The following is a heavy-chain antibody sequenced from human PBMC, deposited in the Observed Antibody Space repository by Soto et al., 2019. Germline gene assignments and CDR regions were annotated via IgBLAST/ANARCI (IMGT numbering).Heavy chain of an antibody. CDR2: IYYSGST. CDR3: ASFTVQSGSYYHYYYYYGMDV. J-gene: IGHJ6*02. CDR1: GGSVSSGSYY. Sequence: SETLSLTCTVSGGSVSSGSYYWSWIRQPPGKGLELIGYIYYSGSTNYNPSLKSRVTISVDTSKNQFSLKLSSVTAADTAVYYCASFTVQSGSYYHYYYYYGMDVWGQGTTVTVSS. D-gene: IGHD1-26*01. V-gene: IGHV4-61*01.